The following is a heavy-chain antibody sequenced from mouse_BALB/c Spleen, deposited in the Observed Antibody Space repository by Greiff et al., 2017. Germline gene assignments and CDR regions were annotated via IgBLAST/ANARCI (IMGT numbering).Heavy chain of an antibody. CDR2: INPDSSTI. V-gene: IGHV4-1*02. CDR3: ARRCGNYEDWYFDV. CDR1: GFDFSRYW. Sequence: EVKLVESGGGLVQPGGSLKLSCAASGFDFSRYWMSWVRQAPGKGLEWIGEINPDSSTINYTPSLKDKFIISRDNAKNTLYLQMSKVRSEDTALYYCARRCGNYEDWYFDVWGAGTTVTVSS. D-gene: IGHD2-1*01. J-gene: IGHJ1*01.